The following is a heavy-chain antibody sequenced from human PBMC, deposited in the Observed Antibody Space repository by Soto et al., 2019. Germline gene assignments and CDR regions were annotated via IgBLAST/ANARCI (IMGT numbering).Heavy chain of an antibody. CDR3: ARDQSVNYYYYGMDV. V-gene: IGHV1-69*13. CDR2: IIPIFGTA. Sequence: GASVKVSCKASGGTFSSYAISWVRQAPGQGLEWMGGIIPIFGTANYAQKFQGRVTITADESTSTAYMELSSLRSEDTAVYYCARDQSVNYYYYGMDVWGQGTTVTVSS. CDR1: GGTFSSYA. J-gene: IGHJ6*02.